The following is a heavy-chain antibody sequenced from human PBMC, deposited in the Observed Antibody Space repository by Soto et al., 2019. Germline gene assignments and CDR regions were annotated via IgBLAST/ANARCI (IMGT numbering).Heavy chain of an antibody. CDR2: IIPIFGTA. D-gene: IGHD2-2*01. V-gene: IGHV1-69*13. CDR3: ARDHCSSTSCHEAIDY. J-gene: IGHJ4*02. Sequence: GASVKVSCKASGGTFSSYAISWVRQAPGQGLEWTGGIIPIFGTANYAQKFQGRVTITADESTSTAYMELSSLRSEDTAVYYCARDHCSSTSCHEAIDYWGQGTLVTVSS. CDR1: GGTFSSYA.